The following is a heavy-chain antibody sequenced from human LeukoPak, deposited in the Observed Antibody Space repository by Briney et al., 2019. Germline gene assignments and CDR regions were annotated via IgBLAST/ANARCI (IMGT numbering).Heavy chain of an antibody. CDR1: GFTVSSNY. CDR2: IYSGGST. V-gene: IGHV3-66*02. Sequence: GGSLRLSCAASGFTVSSNYMSWVRQAPGKGLEWVSVIYSGGSTYYADSVKGRFTISRDNSKNTLYLQMNSLRAEDTAVYYCAREPSAGGDDGAFDIWGQGTMVTVSS. D-gene: IGHD2-21*02. CDR3: AREPSAGGDDGAFDI. J-gene: IGHJ3*02.